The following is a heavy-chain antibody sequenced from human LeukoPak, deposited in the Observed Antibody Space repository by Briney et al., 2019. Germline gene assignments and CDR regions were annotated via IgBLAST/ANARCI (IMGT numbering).Heavy chain of an antibody. D-gene: IGHD6-13*01. CDR1: GGSISSYY. Sequence: SETLSLTCTVSGGSISSYYWSWIPQPPGKGLEWIGYIYYSGSTNYNPSLKSRVTISVDTSKNQFSLKLSSVTAADTAVYYCARRKNSSWYWFDPWGQGTLVTVSS. CDR3: ARRKNSSWYWFDP. CDR2: IYYSGST. J-gene: IGHJ5*02. V-gene: IGHV4-59*08.